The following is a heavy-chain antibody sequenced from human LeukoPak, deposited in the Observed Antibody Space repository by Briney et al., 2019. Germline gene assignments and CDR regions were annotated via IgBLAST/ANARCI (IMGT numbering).Heavy chain of an antibody. CDR3: AKVGYGGNTDYWYFDL. Sequence: GGSLRLSCAASGFTFSTYGMHWVRQAPGKGLEWVAVISYDESSQYYADSVKGRFTISRDNSKNTLYLQMNSLRAEDTAVYYCAKVGYGGNTDYWYFDLWGRGALVAVSS. CDR1: GFTFSTYG. J-gene: IGHJ2*01. V-gene: IGHV3-30*18. CDR2: ISYDESSQ. D-gene: IGHD4-23*01.